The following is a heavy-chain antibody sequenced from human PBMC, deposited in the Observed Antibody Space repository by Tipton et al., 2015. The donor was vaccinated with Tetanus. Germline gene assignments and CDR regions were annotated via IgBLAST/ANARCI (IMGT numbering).Heavy chain of an antibody. J-gene: IGHJ4*03. CDR2: IDYFRTT. D-gene: IGHD2-15*01. Sequence: TLSLTCTVSGGSLSTYHWNWIRQFPGKGLEWIGYIDYFRTTKYNPSLKSRITLSIDTSKTQFSLKLISVTPADTAVYYCAKTGWLGHMPAFDAWGRAALVVVSS. V-gene: IGHV4-59*01. CDR1: GGSLSTYH. CDR3: AKTGWLGHMPAFDA.